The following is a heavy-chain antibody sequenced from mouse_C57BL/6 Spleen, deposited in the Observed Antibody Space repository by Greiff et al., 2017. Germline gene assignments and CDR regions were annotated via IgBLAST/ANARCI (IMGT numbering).Heavy chain of an antibody. D-gene: IGHD1-1*01. CDR1: GYTFTSYW. CDR3: ARSSYYGSSWFAY. CDR2: IDPSDSYT. J-gene: IGHJ3*01. V-gene: IGHV1-50*01. Sequence: QVQLQQPGAELVKPGASVKLSCKASGYTFTSYWMQWVKQRPGQGLEWIGEIDPSDSYTNYNQKFKGKATLTVDTSSSTAYMQLSSLTSEDSAVYYCARSSYYGSSWFAYWGQGTLVTVSA.